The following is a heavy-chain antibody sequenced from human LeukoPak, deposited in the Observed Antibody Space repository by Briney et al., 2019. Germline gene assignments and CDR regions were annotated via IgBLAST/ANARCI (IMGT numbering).Heavy chain of an antibody. J-gene: IGHJ4*02. CDR2: ISNSGSTT. Sequence: GRSLSLSRAASGFTFSSYQMNWVRQARGKGVEWVSYISNSGSTTYYADSVKGRFTTSRDNAKNSLYLQMNSLRAEDTAVYYCARRGPYSSSWLVDYWGQGTLVTVSS. CDR3: ARRGPYSSSWLVDY. D-gene: IGHD6-13*01. V-gene: IGHV3-48*03. CDR1: GFTFSSYQ.